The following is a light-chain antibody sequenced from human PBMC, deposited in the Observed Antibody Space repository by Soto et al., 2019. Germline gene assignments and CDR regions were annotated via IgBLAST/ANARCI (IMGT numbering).Light chain of an antibody. J-gene: IGKJ5*01. CDR2: DAS. Sequence: ELVLTQSPATLSLSPGERAILSCRASQSVSSYLAWYQQKLGQAPRLLIYDASNRATGIPARFSGSGSGTDFTLTISSLEPEDFAVYYCQQRDNWFTFGQGTRLEIK. CDR3: QQRDNWFT. V-gene: IGKV3-11*01. CDR1: QSVSSY.